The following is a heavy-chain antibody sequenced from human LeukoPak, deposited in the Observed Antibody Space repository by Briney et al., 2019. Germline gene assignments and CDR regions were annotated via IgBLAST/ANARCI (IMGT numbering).Heavy chain of an antibody. CDR2: IKQDGSDK. CDR3: ARGGAAAARKRGVDY. Sequence: GGSLRLSCAASGFTFSSYWMSWVRQTPGKGLEWVASIKQDGSDKFYVASVKGRFTISRDNAKNSLYLQMNSLRAEDTAVYYCARGGAAAARKRGVDYWGQGTLVTVSS. CDR1: GFTFSSYW. D-gene: IGHD6-13*01. J-gene: IGHJ4*02. V-gene: IGHV3-7*01.